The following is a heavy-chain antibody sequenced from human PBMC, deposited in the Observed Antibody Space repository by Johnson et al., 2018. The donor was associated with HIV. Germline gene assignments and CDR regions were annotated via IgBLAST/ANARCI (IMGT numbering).Heavy chain of an antibody. J-gene: IGHJ3*02. Sequence: MQLVESGGGLGQPGGSLRLSCVDSGFTFNNYWMHWVRQAPGKGPVWVSRINSDGSTTDSADSVKGRFTISRDNAKNTLYLQMNSLRVEDTAVYYCVRSNGRLAAFDIWGQGTMVTVSS. CDR3: VRSNGRLAAFDI. D-gene: IGHD3-9*01. V-gene: IGHV3-74*02. CDR1: GFTFNNYW. CDR2: INSDGSTT.